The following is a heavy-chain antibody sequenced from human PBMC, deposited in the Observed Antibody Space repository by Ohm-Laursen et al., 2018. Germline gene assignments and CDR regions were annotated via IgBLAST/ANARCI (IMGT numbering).Heavy chain of an antibody. CDR1: LYTSTDFV. Sequence: GPSACASSKASLYTSTDFVISWVRQASGQGPGWMGWLNPNSHNTGYARKFRGRVSMTSDSSISTAYMGLYSLTSEDPATYYCARAVRYQLLSDPWGQGALVTVSS. CDR3: ARAVRYQLLSDP. CDR2: LNPNSHNT. J-gene: IGHJ5*02. D-gene: IGHD4-23*01. V-gene: IGHV1-8*02.